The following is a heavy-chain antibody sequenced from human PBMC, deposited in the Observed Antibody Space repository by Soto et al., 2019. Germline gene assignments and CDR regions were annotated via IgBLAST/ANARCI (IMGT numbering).Heavy chain of an antibody. CDR1: GFTFSSYA. J-gene: IGHJ6*03. Sequence: GGSLRLSCGGSGFTFSSYAMSWGRQAPGKGLEWVSAISGSGGATYYADSVKARFTISRDSSKNSLYLQMNSLRAADTAVYYCAKSLVAAADYYYYYMDVWGKGTTVTVSS. D-gene: IGHD2-15*01. CDR2: ISGSGGAT. V-gene: IGHV3-23*01. CDR3: AKSLVAAADYYYYYMDV.